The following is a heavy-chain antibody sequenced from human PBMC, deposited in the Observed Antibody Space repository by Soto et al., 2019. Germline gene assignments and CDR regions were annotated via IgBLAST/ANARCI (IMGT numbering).Heavy chain of an antibody. V-gene: IGHV3-23*01. D-gene: IGHD2-21*02. CDR2: ISAGGVAT. CDR3: ATRLTSGDEGF. CDR1: GFTVSDFA. J-gene: IGHJ4*02. Sequence: XESLRLSCAASGFTVSDFAMMWVRQAPGQGPECVSAISAGGVATYYADSVMGRFTISRDNSRNTLYLQMNSLRGEDTAVYYCATRLTSGDEGFWGRGTLVTVSS.